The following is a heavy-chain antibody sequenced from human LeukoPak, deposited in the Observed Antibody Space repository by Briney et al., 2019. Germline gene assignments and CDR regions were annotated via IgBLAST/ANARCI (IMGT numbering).Heavy chain of an antibody. CDR2: IYYSGST. D-gene: IGHD5-18*01. J-gene: IGHJ6*03. V-gene: IGHV4-59*01. CDR3: ARTTEGGYTYDYFYYYYMDV. CDR1: GGSISSYY. Sequence: PLETLSLTCTVSGGSISSYYWSWIRQPPGKGLEWIGYIYYSGSTNYNPSLKSRVTISVDTSKNQFSLKLSPVTAADTAVYYCARTTEGGYTYDYFYYYYMDVWGKGTTVTISS.